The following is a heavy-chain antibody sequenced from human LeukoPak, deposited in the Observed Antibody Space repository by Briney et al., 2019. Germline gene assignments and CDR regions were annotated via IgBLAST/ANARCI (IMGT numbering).Heavy chain of an antibody. J-gene: IGHJ4*02. D-gene: IGHD2-2*01. CDR3: ARDDCSTTPCYAY. V-gene: IGHV3-48*02. CDR1: GFTFSTYN. CDR2: ITSSSTNI. Sequence: GGSLRLSCAASGFTFSTYNMNWVRQAPGKGLEWVSHITSSSTNIYYADSVKGRFTISRDNAKNALSLQMNSLRDEDTAVYYCARDDCSTTPCYAYWGQGTLVTVSS.